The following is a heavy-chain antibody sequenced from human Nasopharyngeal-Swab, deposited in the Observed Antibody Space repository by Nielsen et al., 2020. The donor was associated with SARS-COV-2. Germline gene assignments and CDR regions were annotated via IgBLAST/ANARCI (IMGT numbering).Heavy chain of an antibody. Sequence: ASVKVSCKVSGYTLTELSMHWVRQAPGKGIEWMGGFDPEDGETIYAQKFQGRVTMTEDTSTDTAYMELSSLRSEDTAVYYCATGPPYSDVRSGNWFDPWGQGTLVTVSS. CDR1: GYTLTELS. J-gene: IGHJ5*02. CDR2: FDPEDGET. V-gene: IGHV1-24*01. CDR3: ATGPPYSDVRSGNWFDP. D-gene: IGHD3-10*01.